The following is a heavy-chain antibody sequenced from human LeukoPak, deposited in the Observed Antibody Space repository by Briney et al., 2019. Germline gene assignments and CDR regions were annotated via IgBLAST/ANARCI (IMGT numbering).Heavy chain of an antibody. CDR3: TRCGSQNWFDP. CDR1: GFTVSSNY. CDR2: IYYTGST. V-gene: IGHV4-59*04. J-gene: IGHJ5*02. D-gene: IGHD5-12*01. Sequence: PGGSLRLSCAASGFTVSSNYMSWVRQPPGKGLEWIGNIYYTGSTSYNPSLRGRLTISVDTSKNQFSLKLSSVTAADTAVYYCTRCGSQNWFDPWGQGTLVTVSS.